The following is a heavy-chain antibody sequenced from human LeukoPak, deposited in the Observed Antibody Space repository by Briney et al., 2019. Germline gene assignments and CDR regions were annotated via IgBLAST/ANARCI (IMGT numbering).Heavy chain of an antibody. D-gene: IGHD6-19*01. CDR3: ARDTTAVTSSAFDS. CDR2: IYHSGTT. J-gene: IGHJ4*02. V-gene: IGHV4-4*02. CDR1: GGSISSSYW. Sequence: SETLSLTCAVSGGSISSSYWWSWVRQPPGKGLEWIGEIYHSGTTNYNPSLKSRVTISVDKLKNQFSQRLSSVTAADTAVYYCARDTTAVTSSAFDSWGQGTLVTVSS.